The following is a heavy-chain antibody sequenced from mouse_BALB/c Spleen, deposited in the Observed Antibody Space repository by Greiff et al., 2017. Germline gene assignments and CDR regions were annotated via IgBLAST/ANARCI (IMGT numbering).Heavy chain of an antibody. J-gene: IGHJ4*01. CDR2: IYPGNSDT. CDR3: TRFITTPSYAMDY. V-gene: IGHV1-5*01. Sequence: VQLKQSGTVLARPGASVKMSCKASGYTFTSYWMHWVKQRPGQGLEWIGAIYPGNSDTSYNQKFKGKAKLTAVTSTSTAYMELSSLTNEDSAVYYCTRFITTPSYAMDYWGQGTSVTVSS. D-gene: IGHD1-1*01. CDR1: GYTFTSYW.